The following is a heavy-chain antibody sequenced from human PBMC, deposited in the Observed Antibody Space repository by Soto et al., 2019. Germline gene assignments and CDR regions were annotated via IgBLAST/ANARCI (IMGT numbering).Heavy chain of an antibody. D-gene: IGHD3-3*01. CDR1: GHTVTDLS. CDR2: FDPEDGDT. J-gene: IGHJ4*02. CDR3: ATENTRRGLTLFGVVIAALYY. V-gene: IGHV1-24*01. Sequence: QVQLVQSGAEVKKPGTSVKVSCKVSGHTVTDLSMHWVRLAPGGGLEWMGRFDPEDGDTIYAEKFQGRLTMTEDTSTDTAYMELNSLTYEDTALYYCATENTRRGLTLFGVVIAALYYWGQGTLVTVSS.